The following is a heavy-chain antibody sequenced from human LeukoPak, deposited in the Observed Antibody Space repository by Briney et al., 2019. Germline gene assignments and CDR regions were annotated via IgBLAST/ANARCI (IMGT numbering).Heavy chain of an antibody. J-gene: IGHJ4*02. CDR3: ARDSMVRKIDY. CDR1: GYSISSGYY. Sequence: PSETLSLTCAVSGYSISSGYYWGWIRQPPGKGLEWIGSIYHSGSTYYNPSLKSRVTISVDTSKNQFSLKLSSVTAADTAVYYCARDSMVRKIDYWGQGTLVTVSS. CDR2: IYHSGST. D-gene: IGHD3-10*01. V-gene: IGHV4-38-2*02.